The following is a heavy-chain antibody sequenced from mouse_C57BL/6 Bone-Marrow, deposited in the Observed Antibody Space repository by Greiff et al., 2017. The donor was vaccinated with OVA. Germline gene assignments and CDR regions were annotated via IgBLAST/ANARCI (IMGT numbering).Heavy chain of an antibody. CDR3: AREGDWDWYFDV. V-gene: IGHV1-18*01. CDR2: INPNNGGS. J-gene: IGHJ1*03. D-gene: IGHD4-1*01. CDR1: GYTFTDYN. Sequence: VQLKQSGPELVKPGASVKIPCKASGYTFTDYNMDWVKQSHGKSLEWIGDINPNNGGSIYNQKFKGKATLTVDKSSSTAYMELRSLTSEDTAVYYCAREGDWDWYFDVWGTGTTVTVSS.